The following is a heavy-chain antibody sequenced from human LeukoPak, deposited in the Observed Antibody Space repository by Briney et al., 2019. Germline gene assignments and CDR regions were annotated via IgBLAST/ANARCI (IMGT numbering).Heavy chain of an antibody. Sequence: GGSLRLSCTASGFTFGDYAISWVRQAPGKGLEWVSYISSSGSTIYYADSVKGQFTISRDNAKNSLYLQMNSLRAEDTAVYYCAELGITMIGGVWGKGTTVTISS. CDR3: AELGITMIGGV. CDR1: GFTFGDYA. CDR2: ISSSGSTI. D-gene: IGHD3-10*02. V-gene: IGHV3-48*03. J-gene: IGHJ6*04.